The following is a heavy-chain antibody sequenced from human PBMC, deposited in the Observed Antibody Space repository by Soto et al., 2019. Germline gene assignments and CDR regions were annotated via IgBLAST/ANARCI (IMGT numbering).Heavy chain of an antibody. J-gene: IGHJ5*02. CDR1: GGSFSGYY. CDR2: INHSGST. CDR3: ARGRALLLRYFDWLPWWFEP. Sequence: SETLSLTCAVYGGSFSGYYWSWIRQPPGKGLEWIGEINHSGSTNYNPSLKSRVTISVDTSKNQFSLKLSSVTAADTAVYYCARGRALLLRYFDWLPWWFEPWGQGTLVTVSS. V-gene: IGHV4-34*01. D-gene: IGHD3-9*01.